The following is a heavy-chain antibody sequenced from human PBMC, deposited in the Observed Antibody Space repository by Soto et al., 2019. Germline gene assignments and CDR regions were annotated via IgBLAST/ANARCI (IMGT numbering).Heavy chain of an antibody. CDR1: GFTFSSYA. J-gene: IGHJ3*02. CDR3: ARDAAMVVTANYPFDI. V-gene: IGHV3-30-3*01. CDR2: ISYDGSNK. Sequence: QVQLVESGGGVVQPGRSLRLSCAASGFTFSSYAMHWVRQAPGKGLEWVAVISYDGSNKYYADSVKGRFTISRDNSKNTLYLQMNSLRAEDTAVYYCARDAAMVVTANYPFDIWGQGTMVTVSS. D-gene: IGHD2-21*02.